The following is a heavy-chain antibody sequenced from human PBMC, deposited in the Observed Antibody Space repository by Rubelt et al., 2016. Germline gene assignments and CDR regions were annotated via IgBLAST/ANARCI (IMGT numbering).Heavy chain of an antibody. V-gene: IGHV4-39*01. CDR3: SRCPRGNPFEYLDH. CDR1: GGSISSRTNY. J-gene: IGHJ4*02. CDR2: IYHSVST. Sequence: QLHLQESGPGLVKPSETLSLTCTVSGGSISSRTNYWGWIRQPPGKGLEWIGSIYHSVSTYYNPSLKSRVTISVDTSKNQPSLKLSSATAADTAVYYCSRCPRGNPFEYLDHWGQGTLVTVSS.